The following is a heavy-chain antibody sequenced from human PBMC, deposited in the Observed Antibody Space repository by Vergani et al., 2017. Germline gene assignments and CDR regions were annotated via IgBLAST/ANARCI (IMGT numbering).Heavy chain of an antibody. CDR1: GFTFSDYY. D-gene: IGHD4-11*01. V-gene: IGHV3-11*01. Sequence: QVQLVESGGGLVKPGGSLRLSCAASGFTFSDYYMSWIRQAPGKGLEWVSYISSSGSTIYYADSVKGRFTISRDNAKNSLYLQMNSLRAEDTAVYYCARDRRLQYDYSVYYYYGMDVWGQGTTVTVSS. CDR2: ISSSGSTI. J-gene: IGHJ6*02. CDR3: ARDRRLQYDYSVYYYYGMDV.